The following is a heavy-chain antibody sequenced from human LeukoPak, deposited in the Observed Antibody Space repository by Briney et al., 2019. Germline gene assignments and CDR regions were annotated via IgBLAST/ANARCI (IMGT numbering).Heavy chain of an antibody. CDR2: IYSGGDT. D-gene: IGHD2-2*01. V-gene: IGHV3-53*01. CDR1: VFTVSINY. CDR3: ARGETSSYDY. Sequence: GGSLRLSCAASVFTVSINYMSWVRQAPGPGLESGSVIYSGGDTYYADSVKGRFTSSRDNSKNTVYLQMNSLRAEDTAVYYCARGETSSYDYWGQGTLVTVSS. J-gene: IGHJ4*02.